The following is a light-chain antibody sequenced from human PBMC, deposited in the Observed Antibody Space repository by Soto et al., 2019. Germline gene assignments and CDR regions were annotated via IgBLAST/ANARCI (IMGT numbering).Light chain of an antibody. J-gene: IGKJ1*01. CDR1: QSISSW. V-gene: IGKV1-5*01. Sequence: DIQMTQSPSTLSASVGDRVTITCRASQSISSWLAWYQQKPGKAPKLLIYDASTRVTGIPARFSGNGSGTEFTLTISSLQSEDFAVYYCHQYNNWPPWTFGQGTKVEV. CDR2: DAS. CDR3: HQYNNWPPWT.